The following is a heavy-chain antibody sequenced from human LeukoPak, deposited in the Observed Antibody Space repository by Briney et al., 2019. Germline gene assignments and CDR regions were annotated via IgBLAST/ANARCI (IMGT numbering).Heavy chain of an antibody. D-gene: IGHD3-22*01. Sequence: GSLRLSCAASGFTFSSYWMSWIRQAPGKGLEWVANIKQDGSEKDYVDSVKGRFTISRDNAKNLLYLQMNSLRAEDTAVYYCARDHGSGDYDYWGQGTLVTVSS. CDR2: IKQDGSEK. J-gene: IGHJ4*02. CDR1: GFTFSSYW. CDR3: ARDHGSGDYDY. V-gene: IGHV3-7*01.